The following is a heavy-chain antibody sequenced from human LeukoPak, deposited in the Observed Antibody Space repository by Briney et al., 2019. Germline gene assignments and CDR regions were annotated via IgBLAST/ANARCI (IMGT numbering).Heavy chain of an antibody. CDR2: INSNGGST. CDR1: GFTFSSYG. V-gene: IGHV3-64*01. J-gene: IGHJ4*02. Sequence: GRSLRLSCAASGFTFSSYGMHWVRQAPGKGLEYVSGINSNGGSTYYANSVKGRFTISRDNSKNTLYLQMSSLRGEDMAVYHCARDMDYWGQGTLVTVSS. CDR3: ARDMDY.